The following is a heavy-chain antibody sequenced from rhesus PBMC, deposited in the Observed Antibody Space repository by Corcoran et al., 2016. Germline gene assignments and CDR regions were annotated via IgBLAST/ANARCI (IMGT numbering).Heavy chain of an antibody. CDR2: ISPYNGNK. CDR3: TREGAAATFGFDY. V-gene: IGHV1-1*01. J-gene: IGHJ4*01. CDR1: GYTFTNYY. D-gene: IGHD6-43*01. Sequence: QVQLVQSGAEIKQPGASVKLSCKASGYTFTNYYMHWVRQAPGQGLEWIGLISPYNGNKGLAPNFQGRVTITTDTSTTTGYMELSSLRSEDTAVYYCTREGAAATFGFDYWGQGVQVTVSS.